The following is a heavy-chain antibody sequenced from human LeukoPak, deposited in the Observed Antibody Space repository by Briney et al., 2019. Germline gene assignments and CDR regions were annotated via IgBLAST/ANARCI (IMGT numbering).Heavy chain of an antibody. D-gene: IGHD3-3*01. Sequence: GGSLRLSCAASGFTFSSYSMNWVRQAPGKGLEWVSSISSSSSYIYYADSVKGRFTISRDNAKNSLYLQMNSLRAEDTAVYYCARGRRYDFWSGFYGFDPWGQGTLVTVSS. CDR2: ISSSSSYI. V-gene: IGHV3-21*01. J-gene: IGHJ5*02. CDR3: ARGRRYDFWSGFYGFDP. CDR1: GFTFSSYS.